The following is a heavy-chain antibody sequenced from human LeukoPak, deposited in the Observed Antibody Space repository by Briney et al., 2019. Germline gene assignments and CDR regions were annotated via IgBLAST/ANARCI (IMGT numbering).Heavy chain of an antibody. J-gene: IGHJ4*02. CDR2: ISSDGSST. Sequence: GGSLRLSCAASGFTFSSYSMHWVRQAPGKGLVWVSRISSDGSSTNYADSVEGRFTISRDNAKNTLYLQMNSLRAEDTAMYSCARLMVYDQDYWGQGTLVTVSS. D-gene: IGHD2-8*01. CDR3: ARLMVYDQDY. CDR1: GFTFSSYS. V-gene: IGHV3-74*01.